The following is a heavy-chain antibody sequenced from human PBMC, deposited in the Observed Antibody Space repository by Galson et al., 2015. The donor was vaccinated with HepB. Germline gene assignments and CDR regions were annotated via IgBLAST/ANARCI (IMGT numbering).Heavy chain of an antibody. CDR3: VNGGDPIVVVPPYYYYGMDV. V-gene: IGHV3-64D*06. CDR1: GFTFSSYA. Sequence: SLRLSCAASGFTFSSYAMHWVRQAPGKGLEYVSAISSNGGSTYYADSVKGRFTISRDNSKNTLYLQMSSLRAEDTAVYYCVNGGDPIVVVPPYYYYGMDVWGQGTTVTVSS. J-gene: IGHJ6*02. CDR2: ISSNGGST. D-gene: IGHD2-21*01.